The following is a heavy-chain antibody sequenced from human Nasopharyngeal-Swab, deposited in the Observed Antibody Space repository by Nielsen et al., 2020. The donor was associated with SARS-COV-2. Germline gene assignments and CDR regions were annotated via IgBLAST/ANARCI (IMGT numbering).Heavy chain of an antibody. V-gene: IGHV3-48*04. D-gene: IGHD3-9*01. CDR1: GFTFSSSA. J-gene: IGHJ4*02. CDR3: ARGRYNPY. Sequence: GGSLRLSCAASGFTFSSSAISWVRQAPGKGLEWVSYINSVSSSTDYADSVKGRFTISRDNAKNSLYLQMNSLSAEDTAVYYCARGRYNPYWGQGTLVTVSS. CDR2: INSVSSST.